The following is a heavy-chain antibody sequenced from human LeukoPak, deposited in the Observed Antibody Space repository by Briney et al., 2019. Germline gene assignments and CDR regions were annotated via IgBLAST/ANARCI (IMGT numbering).Heavy chain of an antibody. D-gene: IGHD4-23*01. CDR1: GGSISSSSYY. CDR2: IYCSGST. V-gene: IGHV4-39*07. Sequence: SETLSLTCTVSGGSISSSSYYWGWIRQPPGKGLEWIGSIYCSGSTYYNPSLKSRVTISVDTSKNQFSLKLSSVTAADTAMYYCARVSRGNSVGGDYWGQGTLVTVSS. J-gene: IGHJ4*02. CDR3: ARVSRGNSVGGDY.